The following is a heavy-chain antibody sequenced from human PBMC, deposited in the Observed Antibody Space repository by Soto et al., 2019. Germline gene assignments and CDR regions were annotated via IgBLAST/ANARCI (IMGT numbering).Heavy chain of an antibody. CDR3: AREIYDDYDSSGFDH. D-gene: IGHD3-22*01. V-gene: IGHV3-74*01. CDR2: INGDGSFT. CDR1: AFTFKNHW. Sequence: EVQLVESGGGLVQPGGSQRLSCAASAFTFKNHWMHWVRQVPGKGPVWVSRINGDGSFTSYAEAVKGRFTISRDNPKNTLSLQMNSLRAEDTAVYYCAREIYDDYDSSGFDHWGQGTLVTVSS. J-gene: IGHJ4*02.